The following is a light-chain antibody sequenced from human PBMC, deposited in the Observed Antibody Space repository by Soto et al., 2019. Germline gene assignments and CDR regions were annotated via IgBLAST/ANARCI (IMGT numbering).Light chain of an antibody. J-gene: IGLJ1*01. CDR1: SSDVGGYNY. CDR2: EVS. Sequence: QSALTQPASVSGSPGQPITISCTGTSSDVGGYNYVSWYQQHPGKAPKLMIYEVSNRPSGVSNRFSGSKSGNTASLTISGLQTEDEATYYCSSYTGSATYVFGTGTKVTVL. V-gene: IGLV2-14*01. CDR3: SSYTGSATYV.